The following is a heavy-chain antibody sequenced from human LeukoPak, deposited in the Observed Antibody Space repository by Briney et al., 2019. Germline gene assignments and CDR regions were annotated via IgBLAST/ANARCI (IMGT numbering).Heavy chain of an antibody. CDR3: AREYDSSGYSPHFDY. V-gene: IGHV3-72*01. J-gene: IGHJ4*02. CDR2: TKNKANSFTT. D-gene: IGHD3-22*01. Sequence: GGSLRLSCAVAGLTFSDHYMDWVRQAPGKGLEWVGRTKNKANSFTTEYAASVKGRFTISRDNAKNSLYLQMNSLRAEDTAVYYCAREYDSSGYSPHFDYWGQGTLVTVSS. CDR1: GLTFSDHY.